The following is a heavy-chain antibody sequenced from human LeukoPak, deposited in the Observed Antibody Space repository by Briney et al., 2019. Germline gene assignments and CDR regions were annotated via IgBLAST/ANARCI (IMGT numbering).Heavy chain of an antibody. J-gene: IGHJ4*02. CDR2: IKEDGSEK. Sequence: AGGSLRLSCAVSGFIFSSYWMSWVRQAPGKGLEWVANIKEDGSEKYYVDSVKGRFTISRDNAKNSLYLQMSSLRVEDTAVYYCASGPLITAAGTSWGKGTLVTVS. CDR1: GFIFSSYW. CDR3: ASGPLITAAGTS. V-gene: IGHV3-7*01. D-gene: IGHD6-13*01.